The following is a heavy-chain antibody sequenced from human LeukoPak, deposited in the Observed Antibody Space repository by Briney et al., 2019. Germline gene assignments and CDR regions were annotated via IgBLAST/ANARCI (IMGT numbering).Heavy chain of an antibody. J-gene: IGHJ4*02. CDR2: IYYSGST. CDR1: GGSISSYY. D-gene: IGHD3-10*01. Sequence: PSETLSLTCTVSGGSISSYYLSWIRQPPGKGLEWIGYIYYSGSTNYNPSLKSRVTISVDPPKNQFSLKLSSVTAADTAVYYCARHRGYGFDYWGQGTLVTVSS. V-gene: IGHV4-59*08. CDR3: ARHRGYGFDY.